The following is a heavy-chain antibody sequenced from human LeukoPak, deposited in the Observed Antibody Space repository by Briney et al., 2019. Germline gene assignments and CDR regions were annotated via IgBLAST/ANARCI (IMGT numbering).Heavy chain of an antibody. Sequence: SETLSLTCTVSGGSISSHYWSWIRQPAGKGLEWIGRIYTSGSTNYNPSLKSRVTMSVDTSTTQFSLKLRSVTAADTAVYYCARGPPTPYDFWSGYYPYYFDYWGQGTLVTVSS. D-gene: IGHD3-3*01. V-gene: IGHV4-4*07. CDR3: ARGPPTPYDFWSGYYPYYFDY. J-gene: IGHJ4*02. CDR1: GGSISSHY. CDR2: IYTSGST.